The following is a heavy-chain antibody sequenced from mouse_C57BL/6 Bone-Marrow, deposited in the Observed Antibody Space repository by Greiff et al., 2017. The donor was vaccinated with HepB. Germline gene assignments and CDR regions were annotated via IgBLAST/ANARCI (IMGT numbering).Heavy chain of an antibody. V-gene: IGHV5-9-1*02. CDR1: GFTFSSYA. D-gene: IGHD2-3*01. Sequence: EVHLVESGEGLVKPGGSLKLSCAASGFTFSSYAMSWVRQTPEKRLEWVAYISSGGDYIYYADTVKGRFTISSDNARNTLYLQMSSLKSEDTAMYYCTREVGIWLLYFDYWGQGTTLTVSS. J-gene: IGHJ2*01. CDR2: ISSGGDYI. CDR3: TREVGIWLLYFDY.